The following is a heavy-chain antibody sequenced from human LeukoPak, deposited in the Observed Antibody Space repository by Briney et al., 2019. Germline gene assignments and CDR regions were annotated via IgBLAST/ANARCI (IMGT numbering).Heavy chain of an antibody. J-gene: IGHJ6*02. D-gene: IGHD3-22*01. CDR2: TYYRPKWYN. V-gene: IGHV6-1*01. CDR3: ARDQRMIGDYYYYYGMDV. Sequence: SQTLSLTCVISGDSVSSNSAAWNWIRQSPSRGLEWLGRTYYRPKWYNDYAVSVKSRITINPDTSKNQFSLQLNSVTPEDTAVYYCARDQRMIGDYYYYYGMDVWGQGTTVTVSS. CDR1: GDSVSSNSAA.